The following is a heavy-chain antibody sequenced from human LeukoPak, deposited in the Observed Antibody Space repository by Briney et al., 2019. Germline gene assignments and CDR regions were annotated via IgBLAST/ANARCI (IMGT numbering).Heavy chain of an antibody. J-gene: IGHJ4*02. Sequence: PGGSLRLSCAASGFTFSIYGMSWVRQAPGKGLEWVSAISASGGSTYYADSVKGRFTISRDNSKNTLYLQMNSLRAEDTAVYYCAKGLQGGSGWLDFDYWGQGTLVTVSS. CDR1: GFTFSIYG. CDR2: ISASGGST. CDR3: AKGLQGGSGWLDFDY. D-gene: IGHD6-19*01. V-gene: IGHV3-23*01.